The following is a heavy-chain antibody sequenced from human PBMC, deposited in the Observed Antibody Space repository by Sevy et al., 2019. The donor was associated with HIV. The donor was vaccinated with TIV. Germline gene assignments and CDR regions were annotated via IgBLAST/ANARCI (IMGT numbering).Heavy chain of an antibody. D-gene: IGHD1-26*01. J-gene: IGHJ4*02. CDR1: GFNFSSFA. CDR2: ISGSGGST. Sequence: GGSLRLSCAASGFNFSSFAMSWVRQAPGKGLEWVSLISGSGGSTYYADSVKGRFTISRDTSKNTLYLQMSSLRAEDTALYYCARDSSGNYYYFDYWGQGTPVTVSS. CDR3: ARDSSGNYYYFDY. V-gene: IGHV3-23*01.